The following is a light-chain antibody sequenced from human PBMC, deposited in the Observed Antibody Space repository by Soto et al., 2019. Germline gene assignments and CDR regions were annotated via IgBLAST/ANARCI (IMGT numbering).Light chain of an antibody. J-gene: IGKJ4*01. Sequence: DIQMTQSPSALSASVGDRVIITCRASQSIRNWLAWYQQKPGKAPKLLIYKTSTLQSGVPSRFSGSGSGTEFTLTNSGLQPDDCATYYCQHYDGYPMTFGGGNKVEI. CDR2: KTS. CDR3: QHYDGYPMT. CDR1: QSIRNW. V-gene: IGKV1-5*03.